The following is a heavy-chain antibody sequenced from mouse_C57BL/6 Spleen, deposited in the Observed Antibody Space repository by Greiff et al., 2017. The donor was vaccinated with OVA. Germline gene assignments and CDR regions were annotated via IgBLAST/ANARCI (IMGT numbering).Heavy chain of an antibody. CDR2: ISGGGGNT. Sequence: EVQGVESGGGLVKPGGSLKLSCAASGFTFSSYTMSWVRQTPEKRLEWVATISGGGGNTYYPDSVKGRFTISRDNAKNTLYLQMSSLRSEDTALNYCARTGFDDWGQGTTLTVSS. V-gene: IGHV5-9*01. J-gene: IGHJ2*01. CDR3: ARTGFDD. CDR1: GFTFSSYT.